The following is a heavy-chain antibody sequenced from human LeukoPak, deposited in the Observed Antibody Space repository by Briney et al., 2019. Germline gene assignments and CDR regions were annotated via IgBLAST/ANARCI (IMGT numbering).Heavy chain of an antibody. J-gene: IGHJ4*02. CDR1: GGSTNTYC. D-gene: IGHD5-12*01. Sequence: SETLSLTCTVSGGSTNTYCWSWIRQPAEKGMDSIGRIYPSGSTYYNPSLKSRVTISIDKSKNQFSLRLTSVTAADTAVYYCARDRSGYSEYYFDYWGQGSLVTVSS. CDR3: ARDRSGYSEYYFDY. V-gene: IGHV4-4*07. CDR2: IYPSGST.